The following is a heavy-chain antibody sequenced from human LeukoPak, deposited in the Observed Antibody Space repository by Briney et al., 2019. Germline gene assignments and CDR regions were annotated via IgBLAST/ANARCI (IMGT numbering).Heavy chain of an antibody. V-gene: IGHV4-39*01. Sequence: SETLSLTCTVSGASIRSSSYYWGWIRQPPGKGLEWIGSIYDSAHTYYNPSLKSRVTISVDTSKIQFSLKLSSVTAADTAVYYCARLKYGDYGLYYFDYWGQGTLVTVSS. CDR3: ARLKYGDYGLYYFDY. D-gene: IGHD4-17*01. CDR2: IYDSAHT. J-gene: IGHJ4*02. CDR1: GASIRSSSYY.